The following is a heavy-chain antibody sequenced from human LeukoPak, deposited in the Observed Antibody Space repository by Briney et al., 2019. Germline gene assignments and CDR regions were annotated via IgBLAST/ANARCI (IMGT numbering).Heavy chain of an antibody. CDR1: GGSFSGYY. CDR3: ARGRYGDYFVNY. CDR2: INHSGST. D-gene: IGHD4-17*01. Sequence: SETLSLTCAVYGGSFSGYYWSWIRQPPGKGLEWIGEINHSGSTNYNPSLKSRVTISVDTSKNQFSLKLSSVTAADTAVYYCARGRYGDYFVNYWGQGTLVTVSS. V-gene: IGHV4-34*01. J-gene: IGHJ4*02.